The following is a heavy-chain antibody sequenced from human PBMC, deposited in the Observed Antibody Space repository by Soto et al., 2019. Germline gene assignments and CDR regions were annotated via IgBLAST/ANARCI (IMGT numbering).Heavy chain of an antibody. CDR2: ISAYNGDT. J-gene: IGHJ4*02. CDR3: ARDIISTTLFLDY. D-gene: IGHD3-3*02. V-gene: IGHV1-18*04. CDR1: GYAFTNYG. Sequence: QVHLVQSGPEAKKPGASVRVSCKASGYAFTNYGITWVRLAPGQGLEWLGWISAYNGDTKYAEKFQDRVTMTTDTSTSTAYMELRSLRPDDTAVYFCARDIISTTLFLDYWGQGTQVTVSS.